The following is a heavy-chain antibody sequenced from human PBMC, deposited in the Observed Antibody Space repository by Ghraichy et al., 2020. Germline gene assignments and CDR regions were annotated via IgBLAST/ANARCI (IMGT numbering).Heavy chain of an antibody. CDR3: AKAGSLDYGGNSGYFDY. J-gene: IGHJ4*02. CDR1: GFTFSSYG. D-gene: IGHD4-23*01. CDR2: ISYDGSNK. Sequence: GESLNISCAASGFTFSSYGMHWVRQAPGKGLEWVAVISYDGSNKYYADSVKGRFTISRDNSKNTLYLQMNSLRAEDTAVYYCAKAGSLDYGGNSGYFDYWGQGTLVTVSS. V-gene: IGHV3-30*18.